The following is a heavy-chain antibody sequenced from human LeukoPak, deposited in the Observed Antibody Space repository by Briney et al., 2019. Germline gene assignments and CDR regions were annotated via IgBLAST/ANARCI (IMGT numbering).Heavy chain of an antibody. Sequence: ASVKVSCKVSGYTLTELSMHWVRQAPGKGLEWMGGFDPEDGETIYAQKFQGRVTMTEDTSTGTAYMELSSLRSEDTAAYYCASVAATLNYYYYGMDVWGQGTTVTVSS. CDR1: GYTLTELS. D-gene: IGHD2-15*01. CDR3: ASVAATLNYYYYGMDV. V-gene: IGHV1-24*01. J-gene: IGHJ6*02. CDR2: FDPEDGET.